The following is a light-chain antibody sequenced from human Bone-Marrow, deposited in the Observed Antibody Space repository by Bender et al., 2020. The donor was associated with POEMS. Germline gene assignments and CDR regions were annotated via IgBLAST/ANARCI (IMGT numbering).Light chain of an antibody. Sequence: QSALTQPASVSGSPGQSITISCTGTSSDVGSYNLVSWYQPHPGKAPKLMTYEDNKRPSGISNRFSGSKSGNTASLTISGLQAEDEADYYCCSYAGDKTFVFGGGTKLTV. CDR2: EDN. CDR3: CSYAGDKTFV. V-gene: IGLV2-23*02. J-gene: IGLJ2*01. CDR1: SSDVGSYNL.